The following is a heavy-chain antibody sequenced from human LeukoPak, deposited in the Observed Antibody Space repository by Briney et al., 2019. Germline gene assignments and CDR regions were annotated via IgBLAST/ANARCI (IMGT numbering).Heavy chain of an antibody. CDR2: ISWKGDTT. Sequence: GESLRLSCAASGFTFNNYAMTWVRQTPGKGPEWVSLISWKGDTTAYAESVGGRFTISRDNAKNSLYLHMNSLRPEDTAFYHCARHRCSSTTCSFDSWGQGSLVTVSS. V-gene: IGHV3-20*01. J-gene: IGHJ4*02. CDR3: ARHRCSSTTCSFDS. D-gene: IGHD2-2*01. CDR1: GFTFNNYA.